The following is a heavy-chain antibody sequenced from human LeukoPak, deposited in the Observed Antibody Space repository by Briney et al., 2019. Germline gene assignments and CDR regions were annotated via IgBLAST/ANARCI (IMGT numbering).Heavy chain of an antibody. CDR1: GFTFSSYA. J-gene: IGHJ4*02. CDR3: ARASGQLVKSDFDY. V-gene: IGHV3-23*01. CDR2: ISGSGGST. Sequence: GGSLRLSCAASGFTFSSYAMSWVRQAPGKGLEWVSAISGSGGSTYYADSVKGRFTISRDNSKNTLYLQMNSLRAEDTAVYYCARASGQLVKSDFDYWGQGTLVTVSS. D-gene: IGHD6-13*01.